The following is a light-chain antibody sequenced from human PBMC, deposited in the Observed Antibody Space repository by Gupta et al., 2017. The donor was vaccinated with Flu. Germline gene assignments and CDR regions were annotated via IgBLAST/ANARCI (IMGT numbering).Light chain of an antibody. CDR1: QSLLHSNGYNY. CDR2: LGS. V-gene: IGKV2-28*01. Sequence: DIVMTQPPLSLPVTPGEPASISCRSSQSLLHSNGYNYLDWYLQKPGQSPQLLIYLGSTRASGVPDRFSGSGSGTDFTLKISRVEAEDVGVYYCMQALQTPYSFGQGTKLEIK. CDR3: MQALQTPYS. J-gene: IGKJ2*03.